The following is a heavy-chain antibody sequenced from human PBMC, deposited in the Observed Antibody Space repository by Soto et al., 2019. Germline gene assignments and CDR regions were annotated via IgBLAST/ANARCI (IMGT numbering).Heavy chain of an antibody. CDR3: GKASAAYYVGVVGSPRXAAFDF. CDR2: ISGSGATK. J-gene: IGHJ4*02. V-gene: IGHV3-23*01. D-gene: IGHD3-10*02. CDR1: GFRFDIYA. Sequence: GGSLRLSCTASGFRFDIYAVNWVRQAPGKGPEWIAVISGSGATKYHASSVKGRFTLSRDNSKNTLFLNNANLRAEDTTGYYCGKASAAYYVGVVGSPRXAAFDFWGRGTLVTVSS.